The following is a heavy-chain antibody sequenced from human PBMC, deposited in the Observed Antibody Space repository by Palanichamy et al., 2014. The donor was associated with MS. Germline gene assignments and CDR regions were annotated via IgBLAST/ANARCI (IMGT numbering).Heavy chain of an antibody. CDR3: TRSVEIWFDP. J-gene: IGHJ5*02. CDR2: VNSDGTNT. CDR1: GFTFSSYW. D-gene: IGHD3-3*01. V-gene: IGHV3-74*01. Sequence: EVHLVESGGGLVQPGGSLRLSCAASGFTFSSYWMHWVRQAPGKGLVWVSRVNSDGTNTNYADSVKGRFTISRDNAKNTLYLQLNSLRADDTAVYYCTRSVEIWFDPWGQGTLVTVSS.